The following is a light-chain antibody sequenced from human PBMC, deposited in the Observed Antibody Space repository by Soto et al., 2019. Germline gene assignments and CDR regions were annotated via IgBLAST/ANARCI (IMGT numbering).Light chain of an antibody. CDR3: CSYAGSYTTRV. Sequence: QSVLTQPRSVSGSPGQSVTISCTGTSSDVGGYNYVSWYQQHPGKAPKLMIYDVSKRPSGVPDRFSGSKSGNTASLTISGLQPEDEAAYYCCSYAGSYTTRVFGGGTKLTVL. V-gene: IGLV2-11*01. CDR1: SSDVGGYNY. J-gene: IGLJ3*02. CDR2: DVS.